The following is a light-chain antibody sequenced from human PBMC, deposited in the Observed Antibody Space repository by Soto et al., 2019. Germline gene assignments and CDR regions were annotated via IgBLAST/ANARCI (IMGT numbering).Light chain of an antibody. CDR1: QGISSY. V-gene: IGKV1-8*01. CDR2: AAS. CDR3: QQYYSYPFT. J-gene: IGKJ5*01. Sequence: AIRMTQSPSSFSASTGDRVTITCRASQGISSYLAWYQQKPGKAPKLLIYAASTLQSGVPSRFSGSGSGTDFTLTISCLQSDDFASYYCQQYYSYPFTFGQGTRLEIK.